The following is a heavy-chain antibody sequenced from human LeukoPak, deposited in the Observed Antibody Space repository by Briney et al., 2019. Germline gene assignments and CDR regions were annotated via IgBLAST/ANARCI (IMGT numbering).Heavy chain of an antibody. J-gene: IGHJ5*02. D-gene: IGHD3-10*01. CDR3: TRKGEHYYDSGKLWPAWFDL. CDR1: GGSISNYY. CDR2: IHYSGAT. Sequence: PSETLSLTCTASGGSISNYYWSWIRQPPGRGLEWIGYIHYSGATDYNPSLKSRVTISIDTSKNQVSLKLTSVTAADTAVYYCTRKGEHYYDSGKLWPAWFDLWGQGTLVTVSS. V-gene: IGHV4-59*13.